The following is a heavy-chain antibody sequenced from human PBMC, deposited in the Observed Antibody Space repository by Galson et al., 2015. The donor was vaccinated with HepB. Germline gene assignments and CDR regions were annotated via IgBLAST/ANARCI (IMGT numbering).Heavy chain of an antibody. CDR1: GYSFTSYW. V-gene: IGHV5-10-1*01. D-gene: IGHD3-22*01. J-gene: IGHJ6*02. CDR2: IDPSDSYT. CDR3: ARLGGYYYDSSGYYYNLYYYYGMDV. Sequence: QSGAEVKKPGESLRISCKGSGYSFTSYWISWVRQMPGKGLEWMGRIDPSDSYTNYSPSFQGHVTISADKSTSTAYLQWSSLKASDTAMYYCARLGGYYYDSSGYYYNLYYYYGMDVWGQGTTVTVSS.